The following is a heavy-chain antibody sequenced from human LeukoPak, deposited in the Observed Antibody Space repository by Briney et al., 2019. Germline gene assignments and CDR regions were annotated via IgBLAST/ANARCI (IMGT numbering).Heavy chain of an antibody. CDR2: ISCSGSTI. V-gene: IGHV3-48*02. Sequence: GGSLRLSCVASGFTFRSYSMNWVRQAPGKGLEWVSYISCSGSTIYYADAVKGRFTISGDNAKNSLYLQMSSLRDEDTAVYYCATVAMEDWYFDLWGRGTLVTVSS. CDR3: ATVAMEDWYFDL. J-gene: IGHJ2*01. CDR1: GFTFRSYS. D-gene: IGHD5-18*01.